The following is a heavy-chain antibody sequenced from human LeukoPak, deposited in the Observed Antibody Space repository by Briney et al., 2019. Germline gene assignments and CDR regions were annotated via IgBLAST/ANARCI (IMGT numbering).Heavy chain of an antibody. Sequence: PGGSLRLSCAASRFTFSSYGMHWVRQAPGKGLEWVAFIRYDGSNKYYADSVKGRFTISRDNSKNTLYLQMNSLRAEDTAVYYCAKFRFGESDFDYWGQGTLVTVSS. CDR3: AKFRFGESDFDY. CDR2: IRYDGSNK. V-gene: IGHV3-30*02. D-gene: IGHD3-10*01. J-gene: IGHJ4*02. CDR1: RFTFSSYG.